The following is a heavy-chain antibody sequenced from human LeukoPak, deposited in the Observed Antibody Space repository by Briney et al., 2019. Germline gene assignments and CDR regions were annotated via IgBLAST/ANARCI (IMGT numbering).Heavy chain of an antibody. CDR1: GGTYSSYT. D-gene: IGHD4-11*01. Sequence: ASVKVSCKASGGTYSSYTISWVRQAPGQGLEWMGRIIPILGIANYAQKFQGRVTITADKSTSTAYMELSSLRSEDTAVYYCARSRVRDYTRLDAFDIWGQGTMVTVSS. CDR2: IIPILGIA. J-gene: IGHJ3*02. CDR3: ARSRVRDYTRLDAFDI. V-gene: IGHV1-69*02.